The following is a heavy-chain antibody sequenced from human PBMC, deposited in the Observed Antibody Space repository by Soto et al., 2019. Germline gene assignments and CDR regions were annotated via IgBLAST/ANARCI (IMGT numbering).Heavy chain of an antibody. Sequence: ASVKVSCKASGFTFTSSAVQWVRQARGQRLEWIGWIVVGSGNTNYAQNFQERVTITRDMSTSTAYMDVSSLRSEDTAVYYCAADPYYYDSSDYYSFDQWGQGTLVTVSS. CDR3: AADPYYYDSSDYYSFDQ. D-gene: IGHD3-22*01. V-gene: IGHV1-58*01. CDR2: IVVGSGNT. J-gene: IGHJ4*02. CDR1: GFTFTSSA.